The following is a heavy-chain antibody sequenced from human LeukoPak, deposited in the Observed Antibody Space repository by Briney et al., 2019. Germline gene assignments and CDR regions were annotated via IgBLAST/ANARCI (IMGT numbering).Heavy chain of an antibody. CDR1: GYTFTGYY. D-gene: IGHD3-22*01. CDR2: INPNSGGT. V-gene: IGHV1-2*02. Sequence: GASVKVSCKASGYTFTGYYMHWVRQAPGQGLEWMGWINPNSGGTNYAQKSQGRVTMTRDTSISTAYMELSRLRSDDTAVYYCARDYDSSGYSKYNWFDPWGQGTLVTVSS. J-gene: IGHJ5*02. CDR3: ARDYDSSGYSKYNWFDP.